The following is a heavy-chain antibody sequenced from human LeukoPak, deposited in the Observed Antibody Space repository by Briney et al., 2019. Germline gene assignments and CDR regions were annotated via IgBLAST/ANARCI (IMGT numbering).Heavy chain of an antibody. Sequence: PGGSLRLSCAASGFTFRTYAMSWVRQAPGKGLEWVSAISGNGRNTYYADSVKGRFTISRDNSKNTLYLQMNSLRVEDPAVYYCARDSPRPPTYYYDSSDFWGQGTLVTVSS. CDR1: GFTFRTYA. D-gene: IGHD3-22*01. V-gene: IGHV3-23*01. CDR2: ISGNGRNT. J-gene: IGHJ4*02. CDR3: ARDSPRPPTYYYDSSDF.